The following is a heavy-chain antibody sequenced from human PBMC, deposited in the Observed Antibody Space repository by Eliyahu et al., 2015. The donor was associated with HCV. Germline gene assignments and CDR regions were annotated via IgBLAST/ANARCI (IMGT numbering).Heavy chain of an antibody. CDR2: IDAGNGET. J-gene: IGHJ4*02. V-gene: IGHV1-3*01. CDR3: ARDRAYSGSYYDFDY. Sequence: QVHLVQSAAEVKKPGASVKVSCTAXGYTFTKYVMHWVRQAPGQRPEWMGWIDAGNGETRYSQRFQDRVTFTRDTGASAAYMELSSLRSEDTAVYYCARDRAYSGSYYDFDYWGQGALVTVSS. CDR1: GYTFTKYV. D-gene: IGHD1-26*01.